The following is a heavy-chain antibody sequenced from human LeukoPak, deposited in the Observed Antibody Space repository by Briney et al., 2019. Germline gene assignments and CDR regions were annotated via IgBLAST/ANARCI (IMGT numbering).Heavy chain of an antibody. CDR2: INTGNGNT. V-gene: IGHV1-3*04. CDR1: GYTFTKYA. Sequence: ASVKVSCKASGYTFTKYAMHWVRQAPGQRLEWMGWINTGNGNTKYSQEFQGRVTISRDTSASTAYMELRRLRSDDTAVYYCARDAYYYDSSGYVGIFDYWGQGTLVTVSS. CDR3: ARDAYYYDSSGYVGIFDY. J-gene: IGHJ4*02. D-gene: IGHD3-22*01.